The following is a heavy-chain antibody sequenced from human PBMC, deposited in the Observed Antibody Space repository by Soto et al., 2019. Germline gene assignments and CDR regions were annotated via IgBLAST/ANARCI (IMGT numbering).Heavy chain of an antibody. V-gene: IGHV3-73*01. CDR3: NSHSPDAMIRK. CDR2: IRSKANSYAT. Sequence: HPGGSLRLSCEASGFTFSGSAMHWVRQASGKGLEWVGRIRSKANSYATAYAASVKGRFSISRDESKNTAYLQMNSLKTEDTAVYYCNSHSPDAMIRKWGQGPQVTVYS. J-gene: IGHJ4*02. CDR1: GFTFSGSA. D-gene: IGHD3-22*01.